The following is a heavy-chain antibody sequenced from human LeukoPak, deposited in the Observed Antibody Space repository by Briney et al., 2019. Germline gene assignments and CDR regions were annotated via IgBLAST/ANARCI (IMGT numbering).Heavy chain of an antibody. J-gene: IGHJ5*02. CDR2: IIPIFGTA. Sequence: SVKVSCKASGGTFSSYAISWVRQAPGQGLEWMGGIIPIFGTANYAQKSQGRVTITADESTSTAYMELSSLRSEDTAVYYCARDPFRAYSGSYELFAWGQGTLVTVSS. CDR3: ARDPFRAYSGSYELFA. D-gene: IGHD1-26*01. CDR1: GGTFSSYA. V-gene: IGHV1-69*01.